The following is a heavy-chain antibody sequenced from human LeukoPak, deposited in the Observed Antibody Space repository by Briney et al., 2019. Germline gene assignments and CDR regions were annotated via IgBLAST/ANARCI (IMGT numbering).Heavy chain of an antibody. CDR1: GFTVSSNY. Sequence: GGSLRLSCAASGFTVSSNYMSWVRQAPGKGLEWVSVIYSGGSTYYADSVKGRFTISRDNSKNTLYLQMNSLRAEDTAVYYCXRXRTTPEGYFDYWGQGTLVTVSS. CDR2: IYSGGST. V-gene: IGHV3-53*01. D-gene: IGHD4-17*01. J-gene: IGHJ4*02. CDR3: XRXRTTPEGYFDY.